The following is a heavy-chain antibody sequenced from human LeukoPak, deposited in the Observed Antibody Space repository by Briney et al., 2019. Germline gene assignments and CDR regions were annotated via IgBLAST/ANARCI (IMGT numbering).Heavy chain of an antibody. CDR2: INSNSGGT. V-gene: IGHV1-2*02. CDR3: ARSPHILTGENFDY. CDR1: GYSFTGYY. J-gene: IGHJ4*02. D-gene: IGHD3-9*01. Sequence: GASVKVSCKTSGYSFTGYYLHWVQQAPGQGLEWMGWINSNSGGTNFAQKFQDRVSMTRDTSISTAYMQLSRLRSDDTAVYYCARSPHILTGENFDYWGQGTLLTVSS.